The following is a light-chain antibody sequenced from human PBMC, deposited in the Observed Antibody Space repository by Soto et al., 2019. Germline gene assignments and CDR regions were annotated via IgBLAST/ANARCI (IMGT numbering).Light chain of an antibody. V-gene: IGKV1-39*01. CDR1: QSISSY. J-gene: IGKJ2*01. CDR3: QQSYSTLGMYT. Sequence: DIQMTQSPSSLSASVGDRVTITCRASQSISSYLNWYQQKPGKAPKLLIYAASSLQSGVPSRFSGSGSGTDFTRTISSLQPEDFATYYCQQSYSTLGMYTFGQGTKLEIK. CDR2: AAS.